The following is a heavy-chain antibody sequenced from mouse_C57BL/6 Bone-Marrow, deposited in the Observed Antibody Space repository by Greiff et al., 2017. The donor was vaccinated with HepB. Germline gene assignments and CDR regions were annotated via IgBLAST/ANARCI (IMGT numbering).Heavy chain of an antibody. CDR3: ARQRYYGSSDYAMDY. CDR2: ISNLAYSI. J-gene: IGHJ4*01. D-gene: IGHD1-1*01. CDR1: GFTFSDYG. V-gene: IGHV5-15*01. Sequence: EVQLVESGGGLVQPGGSLKLSCAASGFTFSDYGMAWVRQAPRKGPEWVAFISNLAYSIYYADTVTGRFTISRENAKNNLYLEMSSLRSEDTAMYYCARQRYYGSSDYAMDYWGQGTSVTVSS.